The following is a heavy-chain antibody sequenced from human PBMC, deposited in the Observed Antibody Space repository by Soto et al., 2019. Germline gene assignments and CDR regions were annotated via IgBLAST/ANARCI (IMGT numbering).Heavy chain of an antibody. Sequence: GGSLRLSCAASGFTFSSYWMSWVRQAPGKGLEWVANIKQDGSEKYYVDSVNGRFTISRDNAKNSLYLQMNSLIAEDTAVYYCARYVDGIAVAGTRNAFDIWGQGTMVTVSS. D-gene: IGHD6-19*01. V-gene: IGHV3-7*03. CDR2: IKQDGSEK. CDR1: GFTFSSYW. CDR3: ARYVDGIAVAGTRNAFDI. J-gene: IGHJ3*02.